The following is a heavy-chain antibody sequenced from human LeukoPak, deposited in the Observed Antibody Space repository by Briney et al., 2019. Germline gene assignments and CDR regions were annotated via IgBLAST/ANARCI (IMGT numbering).Heavy chain of an antibody. CDR1: GHTFTSYY. V-gene: IGHV1-46*01. CDR2: INPSGGST. J-gene: IGHJ4*02. CDR3: ARGRGDQLDQQPFDY. D-gene: IGHD7-27*01. Sequence: ASVKVSCKASGHTFTSYYMHWVRQAPGQGLEWMGIINPSGGSTSYAQKFQGRVTMTRDMSTSTVYMELSSLRSEDTAVYYCARGRGDQLDQQPFDYWGQGTLVTVSS.